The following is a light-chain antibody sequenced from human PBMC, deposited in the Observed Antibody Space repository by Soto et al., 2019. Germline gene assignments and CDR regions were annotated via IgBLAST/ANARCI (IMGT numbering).Light chain of an antibody. V-gene: IGKV3-20*01. CDR3: QQYGSSPRLT. CDR1: QSVSGSY. J-gene: IGKJ4*01. Sequence: VLTQSPGTLSLSPGERATLSCRASQSVSGSYLVWYQQKPGQAPRLLIYGASTRATGIPDRFSGSGSGTDFTLTISRLEPEDLAVYYCQQYGSSPRLTFGGGTKVEI. CDR2: GAS.